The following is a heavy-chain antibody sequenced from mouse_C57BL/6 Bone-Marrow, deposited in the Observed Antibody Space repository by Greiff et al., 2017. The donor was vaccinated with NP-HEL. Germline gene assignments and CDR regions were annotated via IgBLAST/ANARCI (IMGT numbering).Heavy chain of an antibody. Sequence: EVNLVESGGGLVQPGGSLKLSCAASGFTFSDYGMAWVRQAPRKGPEWVAFISNLAYSIYYADTVTGRFTISRENAKNTLYLEMSSLRSEDTAMYYCARHTRFMDYWGQGTSVTVSS. CDR1: GFTFSDYG. V-gene: IGHV5-15*01. CDR3: ARHTRFMDY. J-gene: IGHJ4*01. CDR2: ISNLAYSI.